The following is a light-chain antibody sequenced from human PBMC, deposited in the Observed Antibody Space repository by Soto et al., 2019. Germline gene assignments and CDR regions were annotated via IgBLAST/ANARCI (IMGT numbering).Light chain of an antibody. V-gene: IGLV1-51*01. CDR3: GTWDSSLSTVV. CDR2: DNY. J-gene: IGLJ2*01. CDR1: RSNIDNNY. Sequence: QSVLTQPPSVSVAPGQKVTISCSGSRSNIDNNYVSWYQQLPGTAPKLLIYDNYKRPSGIPDRFSGSKSGTSATLGITGLQTGDEADYYCGTWDSSLSTVVFGRGTKVTVL.